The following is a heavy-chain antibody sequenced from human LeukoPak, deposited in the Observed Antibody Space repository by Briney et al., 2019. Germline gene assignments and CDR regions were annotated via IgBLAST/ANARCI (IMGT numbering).Heavy chain of an antibody. CDR2: INQSGNT. D-gene: IGHD5-18*01. V-gene: IGHV4-34*01. Sequence: SETLSLTCAVYGGPFSGYHWSWIRQPPGKGLEWIGEINQSGNTNYNPSLKSRVTISVDTSKNQFFLKLTSVTAADTAVYYCARRIGKTAMVDYWGQGTLVIVSS. J-gene: IGHJ4*02. CDR1: GGPFSGYH. CDR3: ARRIGKTAMVDY.